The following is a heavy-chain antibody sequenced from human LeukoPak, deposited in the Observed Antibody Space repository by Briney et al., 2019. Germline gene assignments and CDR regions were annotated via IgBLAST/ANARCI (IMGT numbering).Heavy chain of an antibody. J-gene: IGHJ4*02. CDR2: IKNDGSGT. Sequence: GGSLRLSCAASGFTFSSYEMNWVRQAPGKGLVWVARIKNDGSGTIYADSVKGRFTISRDNARNTLYLQMNSLRAEDTAVYYCARERGVAHPFDYWGQGTLVTVSS. CDR1: GFTFSSYE. V-gene: IGHV3-74*01. D-gene: IGHD2-15*01. CDR3: ARERGVAHPFDY.